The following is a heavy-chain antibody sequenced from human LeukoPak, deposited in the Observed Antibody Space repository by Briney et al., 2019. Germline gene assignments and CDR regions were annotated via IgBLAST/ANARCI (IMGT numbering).Heavy chain of an antibody. CDR2: ISYDGSNK. J-gene: IGHJ4*02. Sequence: GGSLRLSCAASGFTFSNYGMHWVRQAPGKGLEWVAVISYDGSNKYYADSVKGRFTISRDNSKITLYLQMNSLRAEDTAVYYCATARAAAQLDYWGQGTLVTVSS. CDR3: ATARAAAQLDY. CDR1: GFTFSNYG. D-gene: IGHD6-13*01. V-gene: IGHV3-30*03.